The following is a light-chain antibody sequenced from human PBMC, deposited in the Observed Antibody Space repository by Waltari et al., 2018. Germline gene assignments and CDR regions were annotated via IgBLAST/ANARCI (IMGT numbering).Light chain of an antibody. CDR3: HQVNTYPLT. CDR1: QGISSY. CDR2: AAS. V-gene: IGKV1-9*01. Sequence: DIQLPQSPSFLSASVGDRVTITCRASQGISSYLNWFQQKPGKAPKLLIYAASTLQSGVPSRFSGSGSGTEFTLTISSLQPEDFATYYCHQVNTYPLTFGGGTKVEIK. J-gene: IGKJ4*01.